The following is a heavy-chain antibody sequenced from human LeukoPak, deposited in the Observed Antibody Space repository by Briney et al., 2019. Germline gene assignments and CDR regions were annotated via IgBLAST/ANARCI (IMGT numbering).Heavy chain of an antibody. J-gene: IGHJ3*02. D-gene: IGHD6-19*01. CDR1: GYTFTGYY. V-gene: IGHV1-8*03. CDR3: ARGSVIAVAGTTHDAFDI. CDR2: MNPNSGNT. Sequence: GASVKVSCKASGYTFTGYYMHWVRQAPGQGLEWMGWMNPNSGNTGYAQKFQGRVTITRNTSTSTAYMELSSLRSEDTAVYYCARGSVIAVAGTTHDAFDIWGQGTMVTVSS.